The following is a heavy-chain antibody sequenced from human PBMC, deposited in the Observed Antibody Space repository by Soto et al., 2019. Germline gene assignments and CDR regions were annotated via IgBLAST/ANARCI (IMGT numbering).Heavy chain of an antibody. J-gene: IGHJ4*02. D-gene: IGHD4-17*01. CDR3: ARQRGRDGEAAN. V-gene: IGHV4-39*01. Sequence: QLQLQQSGPGLEKPAETLFLSCTVSGCSVGDRTYYWGWIRQSPGKALQWIGNVHYDHSTHSTPSLESRLTISIDTLNNKCSLKLTSVIAADTAVYYCARQRGRDGEAANWGQGTLVTVSS. CDR2: VHYDHST. CDR1: GCSVGDRTYY.